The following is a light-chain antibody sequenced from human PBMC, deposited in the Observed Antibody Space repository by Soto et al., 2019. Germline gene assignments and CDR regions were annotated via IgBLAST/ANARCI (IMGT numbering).Light chain of an antibody. CDR2: EVS. V-gene: IGLV2-14*01. CDR1: SSDVGGYNY. CDR3: SSYTSSSVV. J-gene: IGLJ2*01. Sequence: QSVLTQPASVSGSPGQSITISCTGTSSDVGGYNYVSWYQQHPGKAPKLMIYEVSNRPSGVSNRFSGSKSGNTASLTISGLQAEDGADYYCSSYTSSSVVFGGGTKVTVL.